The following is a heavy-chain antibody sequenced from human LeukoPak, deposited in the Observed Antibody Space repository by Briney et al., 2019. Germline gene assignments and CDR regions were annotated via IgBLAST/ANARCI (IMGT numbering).Heavy chain of an antibody. D-gene: IGHD3-10*01. CDR1: GGSISSSNW. CDR2: IYHSGST. J-gene: IGHJ4*02. V-gene: IGHV4-4*02. CDR3: GREGNTMVRGVN. Sequence: PSETLSLTCAVSGGSISSSNWWSWVRHPPGKGLEWIGEIYHSGSTNYTPSLKSRVTISVDKSKNQFSLKLSSVTAADTAVYYCGREGNTMVRGVNWGQGTLVTVSS.